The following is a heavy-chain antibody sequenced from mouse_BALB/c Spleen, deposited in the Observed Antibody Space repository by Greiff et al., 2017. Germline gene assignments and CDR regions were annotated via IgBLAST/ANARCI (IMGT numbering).Heavy chain of an antibody. J-gene: IGHJ2*01. D-gene: IGHD2-4*01. CDR2: INPYNDGT. CDR1: GYTFTSYV. Sequence: EVQLQQSGPELVKPGASVKMSCKASGYTFTSYVMYWVKQKPGQGLEWIGYINPYNDGTKYNEKFKGKATLTSDKSSSTAYMELSSLTSEDSAVYYCARSRGMITETFDYWGQGTTLTVSS. CDR3: ARSRGMITETFDY. V-gene: IGHV1-14*01.